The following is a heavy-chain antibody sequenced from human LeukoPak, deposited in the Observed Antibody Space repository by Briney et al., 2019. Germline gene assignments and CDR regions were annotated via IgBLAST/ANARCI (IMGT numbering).Heavy chain of an antibody. D-gene: IGHD3-10*01. J-gene: IGHJ4*02. V-gene: IGHV3-11*01. CDR1: GFTFSDYC. CDR2: ISSSGSTI. CDR3: ARVASYGSGSYYNVQYFDY. Sequence: GGSLRLSCAASGFTFSDYCMSWIRQAPGKGLEWVSYISSSGSTIYYADSVKGRFTISRDNAKNSLYLQMNSLRAEDTAVYYCARVASYGSGSYYNVQYFDYWGQGTLVTVSS.